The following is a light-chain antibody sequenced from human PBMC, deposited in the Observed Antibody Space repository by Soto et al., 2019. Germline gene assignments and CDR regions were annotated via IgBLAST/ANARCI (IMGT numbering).Light chain of an antibody. CDR3: QQTYSIPWT. J-gene: IGKJ1*01. V-gene: IGKV1-39*01. CDR1: QSVDNY. Sequence: DIPMTQSPSSLSAFVGDRLTITCRASQSVDNYLNWYQHKPGKAPKLLISVASTLQTGVPSRFSGSGSGTVFTLTISSLQPEDFATYYCQQTYSIPWTFGQGTKVEI. CDR2: VAS.